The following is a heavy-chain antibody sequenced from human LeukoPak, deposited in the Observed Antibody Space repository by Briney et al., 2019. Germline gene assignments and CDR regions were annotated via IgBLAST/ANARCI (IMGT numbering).Heavy chain of an antibody. CDR2: INHSGGI. D-gene: IGHD6-13*01. V-gene: IGHV4-39*07. CDR3: ARGRIWGSNSRTTTSKFDY. Sequence: SETLSLTCTVSGGSISSSSYYWSWSRQSPGKGLEWIGEINHSGGINYNPSLKSRVTISVDTSKKQFSLKLSSVTAADTAVYYCARGRIWGSNSRTTTSKFDYWGQGTLVTVSS. CDR1: GGSISSSSYY. J-gene: IGHJ4*02.